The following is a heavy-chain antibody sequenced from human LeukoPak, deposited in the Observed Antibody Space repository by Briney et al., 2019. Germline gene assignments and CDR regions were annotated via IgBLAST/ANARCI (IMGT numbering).Heavy chain of an antibody. CDR3: ARGDIYCSSTNCQVDY. V-gene: IGHV3-11*04. D-gene: IGHD2-2*01. CDR1: GFTFSDYY. J-gene: IGHJ4*02. CDR2: ISSSGSTI. Sequence: GGSLRLSCAASGFTFSDYYMSWIRQAPGKGLEWVSYISSSGSTIYYADSVKGRFTISRDNAKNSLYLQMNSLRAEDTAVYYCARGDIYCSSTNCQVDYWGQGTLVTVSS.